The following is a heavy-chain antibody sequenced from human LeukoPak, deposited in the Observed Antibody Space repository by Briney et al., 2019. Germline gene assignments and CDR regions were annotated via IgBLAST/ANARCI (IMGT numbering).Heavy chain of an antibody. Sequence: GESLKISCKGSGYSFTGYWIGWVRQMPGKGLEWMGIIYPGDSDTRYGPSFQGQVTISADKSISTAYPQWSSLKASDTAMYYCARHSARDYYGSGTPYFDYWGQGTLVTVSS. J-gene: IGHJ4*02. CDR1: GYSFTGYW. D-gene: IGHD3-10*01. CDR3: ARHSARDYYGSGTPYFDY. V-gene: IGHV5-51*01. CDR2: IYPGDSDT.